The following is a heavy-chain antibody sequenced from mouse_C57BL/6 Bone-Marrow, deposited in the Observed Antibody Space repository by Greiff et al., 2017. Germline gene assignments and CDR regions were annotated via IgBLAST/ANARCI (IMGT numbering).Heavy chain of an antibody. D-gene: IGHD1-1*01. CDR1: GFTFSDAW. CDR3: NSITTVVGPYAMDY. V-gene: IGHV6-6*01. J-gene: IGHJ4*01. CDR2: IRNKANNHAT. Sequence: EVLLVESGGGLVQPGGSMKLSCAASGFTFSDAWMDWVRQSPEQGLEWVAEIRNKANNHATYYTESVKGRFTISRDDSKSSVYLQMNNLRAEDTGSYYCNSITTVVGPYAMDYWGQGTSVTVSS.